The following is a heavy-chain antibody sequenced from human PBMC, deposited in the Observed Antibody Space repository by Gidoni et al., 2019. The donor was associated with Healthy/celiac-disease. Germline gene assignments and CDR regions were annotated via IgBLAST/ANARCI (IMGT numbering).Heavy chain of an antibody. D-gene: IGHD5-18*01. CDR3: ARGQYSYGYEWDYFDY. CDR2: IGTAGDT. CDR1: GFTFSRYD. V-gene: IGHV3-13*01. J-gene: IGHJ4*02. Sequence: EVQLVESGGGLVQPGGSLRLSCAASGFTFSRYDMHWVRQATGKGLEWVSAIGTAGDTYYPGSVKGRFTISRENAKNSLYLQMNSLRAEDTAVYYCARGQYSYGYEWDYFDYWGQGTLVTVSS.